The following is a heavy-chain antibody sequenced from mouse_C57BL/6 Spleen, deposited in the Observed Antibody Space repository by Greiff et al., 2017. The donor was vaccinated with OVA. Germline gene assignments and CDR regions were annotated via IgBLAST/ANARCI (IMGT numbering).Heavy chain of an antibody. CDR3: ERQSSPLRHYYGSAMDY. CDR1: GFTFSDYG. Sequence: EVKVVESGGGLVKPGGSLKLSCAASGFTFSDYGMHWVRQAPEKGLEWVAYISSGSSTIYYADTVKGRFTISRDTAKNTLFLEMTSLRSEDTAMYYCERQSSPLRHYYGSAMDYWGQGTSVTVSS. D-gene: IGHD1-1*01. J-gene: IGHJ4*01. V-gene: IGHV5-17*01. CDR2: ISSGSSTI.